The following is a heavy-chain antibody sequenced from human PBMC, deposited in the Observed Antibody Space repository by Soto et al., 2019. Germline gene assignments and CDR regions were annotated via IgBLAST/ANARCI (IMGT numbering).Heavy chain of an antibody. CDR3: ARHNYGSGSTYFDY. J-gene: IGHJ4*02. CDR2: IIPIFGTA. D-gene: IGHD3-10*01. Sequence: SVKVSCKASGGTFSSYAISWVRQAPGQGLEWMGGIIPIFGTANYAQKFQGRVTITADESTSTAFMELSSLRSEDTAVYYCARHNYGSGSTYFDYWGQGTLVTVSS. V-gene: IGHV1-69*13. CDR1: GGTFSSYA.